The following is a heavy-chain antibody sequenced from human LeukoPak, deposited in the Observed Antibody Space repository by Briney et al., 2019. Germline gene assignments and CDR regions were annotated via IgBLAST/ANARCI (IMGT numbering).Heavy chain of an antibody. CDR1: GFTFSTYG. J-gene: IGHJ4*02. V-gene: IGHV3-33*01. Sequence: GRSLRLSCAASGFTFSTYGMHWVRQAPGKGLEWVAVIWHDGSNKYYADSVKGRFTISRDNSKNTLYLQMDSLRAEDTAVYYCARDWGSGNSYYFDYWGQGTLVTVSS. CDR3: ARDWGSGNSYYFDY. D-gene: IGHD3-10*01. CDR2: IWHDGSNK.